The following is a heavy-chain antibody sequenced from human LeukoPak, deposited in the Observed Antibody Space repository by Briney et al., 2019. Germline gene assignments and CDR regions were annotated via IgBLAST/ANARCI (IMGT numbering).Heavy chain of an antibody. D-gene: IGHD6-13*01. CDR1: GFTFSSYA. Sequence: PGGSLRLSCAASGFTFSSYAMSWVRQAQGKVLEWVSGISGSGGSTYYADSVKGRFTISRDNSKDTLYLQLNSLRAEDTAVYYCAKTPGIAAAGYDLYYFDYWGQGTLVTVSS. J-gene: IGHJ4*02. CDR2: ISGSGGST. CDR3: AKTPGIAAAGYDLYYFDY. V-gene: IGHV3-23*01.